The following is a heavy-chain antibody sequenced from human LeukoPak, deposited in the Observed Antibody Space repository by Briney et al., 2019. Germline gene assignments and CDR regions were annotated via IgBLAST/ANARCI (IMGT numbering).Heavy chain of an antibody. CDR2: ISSSSRYI. CDR3: ARLFYGDYGSFDY. CDR1: GFTVSSKY. V-gene: IGHV3-21*01. D-gene: IGHD4-17*01. Sequence: GGSLRLSCAASGFTVSSKYMSWVRQAPGKGLEWVSSISSSSRYIYYADSVKGRFTISRDNAKNSMYLQMNSLRAEDTAVYYCARLFYGDYGSFDYWGQGTLVTVSS. J-gene: IGHJ4*02.